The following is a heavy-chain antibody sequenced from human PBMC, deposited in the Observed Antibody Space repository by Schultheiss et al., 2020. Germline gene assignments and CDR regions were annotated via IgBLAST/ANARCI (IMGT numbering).Heavy chain of an antibody. CDR2: IKQDGSEK. J-gene: IGHJ5*02. CDR1: GFTFKSYW. CDR3: AREKGVNVAWFDP. D-gene: IGHD3-10*02. V-gene: IGHV3-7*03. Sequence: GGSLRLSCAASGFTFKSYWMSWVRQTPGKGLEWVANIKQDGSEKYYVDSVKGRFTISRDNAKNSLYLQMNSLRAEDTAVYYCAREKGVNVAWFDPWGQGTLVTVSS.